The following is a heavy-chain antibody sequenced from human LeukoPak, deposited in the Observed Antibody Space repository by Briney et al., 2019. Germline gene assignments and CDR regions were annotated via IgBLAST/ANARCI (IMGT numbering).Heavy chain of an antibody. V-gene: IGHV1-24*01. CDR1: GYTHTELS. Sequence: GASVKVSCKVSGYTHTELSMHWVRQAPGKGLGLMGGFDPEDGETIYAQKFQGRVTMTEDTSTDTAYMELRSLRSDDAAVYYCAGGLWFGEYRSLSFDYGGQGTLVTVSS. CDR2: FDPEDGET. D-gene: IGHD3-10*01. J-gene: IGHJ4*02. CDR3: AGGLWFGEYRSLSFDY.